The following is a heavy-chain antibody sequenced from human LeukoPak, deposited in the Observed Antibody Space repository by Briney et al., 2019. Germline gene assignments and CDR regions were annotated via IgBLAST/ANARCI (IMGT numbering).Heavy chain of an antibody. J-gene: IGHJ4*02. CDR3: ARGALGDSSGWYDY. CDR1: GGTFSSYA. D-gene: IGHD6-19*01. Sequence: GASVKVSCKASGGTFSSYAISWVRQAPGQGPEWMGRIIPILGIANYAQKFQGRVTITADKSTSTAYMELSSLRSEDTAVYYCARGALGDSSGWYDYWGQGTLVTVSS. V-gene: IGHV1-69*04. CDR2: IIPILGIA.